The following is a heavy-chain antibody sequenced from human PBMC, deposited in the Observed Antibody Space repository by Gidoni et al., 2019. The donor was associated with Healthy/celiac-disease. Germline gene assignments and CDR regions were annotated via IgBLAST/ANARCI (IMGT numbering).Heavy chain of an antibody. CDR3: ARTGDSGRTRGGAFDI. D-gene: IGHD1-26*01. CDR2: IIPILGIA. V-gene: IGHV1-69*02. J-gene: IGHJ3*02. CDR1: GGTFSSYT. Sequence: QVQLVQSGAEVTKPGSSVKVPCKASGGTFSSYTIRWVRPAPGQGLEWMGRIIPILGIANYAQKFQGRVTITADKSTSTAYMELSSLRSEDTAVYYCARTGDSGRTRGGAFDIWGQGTMVTVSS.